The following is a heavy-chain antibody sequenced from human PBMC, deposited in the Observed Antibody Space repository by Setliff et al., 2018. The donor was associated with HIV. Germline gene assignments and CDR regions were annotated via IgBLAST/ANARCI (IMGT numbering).Heavy chain of an antibody. J-gene: IGHJ4*02. CDR1: GYTFTSHD. V-gene: IGHV1-8*02. D-gene: IGHD6-19*01. CDR2: MNPKSGNT. Sequence: ASVKVSCKASGYTFTSHDINWVRQAPGQGLECMGWMNPKSGNTGYVQKFQGRVTMTRNTSISTAYMELTSLRSEDTAMYYCARVVRPTVAEYYFDYWGQGTLVTVSS. CDR3: ARVVRPTVAEYYFDY.